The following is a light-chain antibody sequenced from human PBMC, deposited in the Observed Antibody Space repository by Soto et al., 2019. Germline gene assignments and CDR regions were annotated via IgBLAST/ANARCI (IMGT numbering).Light chain of an antibody. Sequence: EIVMTQSPATLSVSRGERATLSCRANQAISSNLAWYQQKPGQAPRLLIYGASTRATGIPARFSGSGSGTEFTLTISSLQSEDFAVYYCQYYNNWLGTFGGGTKVEIK. J-gene: IGKJ4*01. CDR2: GAS. CDR3: QYYNNWLGT. V-gene: IGKV3-15*01. CDR1: QAISSN.